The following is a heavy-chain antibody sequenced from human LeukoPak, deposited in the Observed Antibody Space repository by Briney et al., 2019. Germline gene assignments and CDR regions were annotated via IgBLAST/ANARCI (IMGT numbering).Heavy chain of an antibody. V-gene: IGHV6-1*01. CDR2: TYYRSKWYN. D-gene: IGHD3-22*01. CDR3: ARESYYDSSGYYYVFPTDY. Sequence: SQTLSLTCAISGDSVSSNSAAWNWIRQSPSRGLEWLGRTYYRSKWYNDYAVTVKSRITINPDTSKNQFSLQLNSVTPEDTAVYYCARESYYDSSGYYYVFPTDYWGQGTLVTVSS. CDR1: GDSVSSNSAA. J-gene: IGHJ4*02.